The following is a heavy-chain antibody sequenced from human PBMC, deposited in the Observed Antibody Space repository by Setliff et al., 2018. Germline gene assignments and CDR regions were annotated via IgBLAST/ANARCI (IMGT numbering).Heavy chain of an antibody. CDR3: ARALIHSSSWYREYYYYYMDV. CDR2: MNPNTGNT. V-gene: IGHV1-8*01. CDR1: GGTFSIFV. Sequence: ASVKVSCKASGGTFSIFVFSWVRQAPGQGLEWMGRMNPNTGNTGYAQKFQGRVTMTRNTSMSTAYMELSSLRSEDTAVYYCARALIHSSSWYREYYYYYMDVWGKGTTVTVSS. J-gene: IGHJ6*03. D-gene: IGHD6-13*01.